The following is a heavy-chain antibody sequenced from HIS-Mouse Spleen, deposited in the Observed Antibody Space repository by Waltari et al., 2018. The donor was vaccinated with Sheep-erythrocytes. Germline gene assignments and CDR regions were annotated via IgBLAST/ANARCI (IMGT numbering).Heavy chain of an antibody. Sequence: QVQLVQSGAEVKKPGASVKVSCKASGYTFTSYDIHWVRQATGQGLEWMGGRNPNSGNTGYAKKVEGRVTMTRKTAISTAYMELSSLRSEDTAVYYCARGHYSGYDFDYWGQGTLVTVSS. CDR2: RNPNSGNT. V-gene: IGHV1-8*01. CDR1: GYTFTSYD. J-gene: IGHJ4*02. CDR3: ARGHYSGYDFDY. D-gene: IGHD5-12*01.